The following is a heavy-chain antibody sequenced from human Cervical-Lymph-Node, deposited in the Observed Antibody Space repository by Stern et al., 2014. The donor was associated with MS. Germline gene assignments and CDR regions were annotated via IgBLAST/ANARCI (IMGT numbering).Heavy chain of an antibody. CDR2: IFPGGSDI. CDR1: GYTFTSYW. Sequence: VQLGQSGPEVKRPGESLKISCQASGYTFTSYWIGWVRQTPGKGLEWIAIIFPGGSDIRYSPSFQGQVTISADKSSSTAYLQWNNLKASDTAIYYCARQRYFDYWGQGTLVTVSS. V-gene: IGHV5-51*01. J-gene: IGHJ4*02. CDR3: ARQRYFDY.